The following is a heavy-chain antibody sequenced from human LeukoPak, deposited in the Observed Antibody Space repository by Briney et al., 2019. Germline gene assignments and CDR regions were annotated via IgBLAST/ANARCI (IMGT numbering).Heavy chain of an antibody. CDR2: IIPIFGTA. CDR1: GGTFSSYA. Sequence: ASVKVSCKASGGTFSSYAISWVRQAPGQGLEWVGRIIPIFGTANYAQKLQGKVTITTDESTSTAYMELSSLRSEDTALYYCARDSYGDYGDNWFDPWGQGTLVTVSS. CDR3: ARDSYGDYGDNWFDP. V-gene: IGHV1-69*05. D-gene: IGHD4-17*01. J-gene: IGHJ5*02.